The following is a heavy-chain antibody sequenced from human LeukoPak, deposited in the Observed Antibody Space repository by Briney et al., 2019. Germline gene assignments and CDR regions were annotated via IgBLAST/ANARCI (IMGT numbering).Heavy chain of an antibody. Sequence: VASVKVSCKASGGTFSSYAISWVRQAPGQGLEWMGGIIPIFGTASYAQKFQGRVTMTRDMSTSTVYMELSSLRSEDTAVYYCARVHDIHYYYMDVWGKGTTVTVSS. D-gene: IGHD3-9*01. J-gene: IGHJ6*03. CDR2: IIPIFGTA. CDR3: ARVHDIHYYYMDV. V-gene: IGHV1-69*05. CDR1: GGTFSSYA.